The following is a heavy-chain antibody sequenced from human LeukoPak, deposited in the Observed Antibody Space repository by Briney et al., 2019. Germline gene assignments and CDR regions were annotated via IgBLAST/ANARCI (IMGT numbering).Heavy chain of an antibody. CDR3: ARQQQLRYGGAFDI. Sequence: SETLSLTCTVSGGSISSYYWSWIRQPPGKGLEWIGYIYYSGSTNYNPSLKSRVTISVDTSKYQFSLKLSSVTAADTAVYYCARQQQLRYGGAFDIWGQGTMVTVSS. J-gene: IGHJ3*02. D-gene: IGHD6-13*01. CDR2: IYYSGST. V-gene: IGHV4-59*01. CDR1: GGSISSYY.